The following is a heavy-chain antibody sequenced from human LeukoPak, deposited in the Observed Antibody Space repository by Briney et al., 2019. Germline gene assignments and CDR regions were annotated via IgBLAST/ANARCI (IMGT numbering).Heavy chain of an antibody. D-gene: IGHD4-11*01. J-gene: IGHJ6*03. V-gene: IGHV3-30*02. CDR2: IRYDGSNK. CDR3: AKGTETVTTYYYYYIDV. CDR1: GFTFSTYA. Sequence: GGSLRLSCAASGFTFSTYAVHWVRRAPGKGLEWVAFIRYDGSNKYYADSVKGRFTISRDNSKNTLYLQMNSLRAEDTAVYYCAKGTETVTTYYYYYIDVWGKGTTVTVSS.